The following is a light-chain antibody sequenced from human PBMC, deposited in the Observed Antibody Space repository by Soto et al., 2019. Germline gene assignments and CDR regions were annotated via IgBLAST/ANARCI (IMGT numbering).Light chain of an antibody. Sequence: DIVMTPSPLSLPVTPGEPASISCRSSQSLLHSNGYNYLDWYLQKPGQSPQLLIYLGSNRASGVPDMFSGSGSGTDFTLKISRVEAEDVGVYYCMQALQTPFTFGPGTKVDIK. CDR2: LGS. J-gene: IGKJ3*01. V-gene: IGKV2-28*01. CDR1: QSLLHSNGYNY. CDR3: MQALQTPFT.